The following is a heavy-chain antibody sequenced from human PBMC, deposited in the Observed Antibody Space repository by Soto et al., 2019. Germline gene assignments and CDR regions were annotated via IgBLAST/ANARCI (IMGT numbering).Heavy chain of an antibody. CDR1: GFTFSSYA. J-gene: IGHJ4*02. Sequence: EVQILESGGGLVQPGGSLRLSCAASGFTFSSYAMYWVRQAPGKGLAWVSGISDSGTGTYYADSVKGRFTISRDNSKNTLFLQMNSLRGDDTAVYYCVKNYYYDVLTGFDYFDHWGQGAPVTVSS. CDR2: ISDSGTGT. D-gene: IGHD3-9*01. V-gene: IGHV3-23*01. CDR3: VKNYYYDVLTGFDYFDH.